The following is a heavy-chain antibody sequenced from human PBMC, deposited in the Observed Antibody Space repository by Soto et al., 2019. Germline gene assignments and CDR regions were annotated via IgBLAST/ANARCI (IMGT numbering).Heavy chain of an antibody. D-gene: IGHD6-19*01. J-gene: IGHJ3*02. CDR3: AKEGHTSGRCGCFNI. Sequence: GGSLRLSCEASGFTLSSSVMHWVRQAPGKRLKWLSVISVDGRNDLHAGAVKGRFTISRDISKNMVYLQMNDLRPDDTAMYFCAKEGHTSGRCGCFNIWGQGTMVTVTS. V-gene: IGHV3-30*18. CDR1: GFTLSSSV. CDR2: ISVDGRND.